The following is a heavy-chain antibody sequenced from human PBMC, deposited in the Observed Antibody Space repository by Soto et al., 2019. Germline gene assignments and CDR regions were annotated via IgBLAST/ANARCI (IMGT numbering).Heavy chain of an antibody. J-gene: IGHJ6*02. Sequence: PSETLSLTCTVSGVSISSGGYYWIWMRQHPGKGLEWIGNIYYSGSTYYNPSLKSRVTISVDTSKNQFSLKLSPVTAADTAVYYCARNLVVVAATQVYYYYGMDVWGQGTTVTVSS. CDR2: IYYSGST. CDR1: GVSISSGGYY. CDR3: ARNLVVVAATQVYYYYGMDV. D-gene: IGHD2-15*01. V-gene: IGHV4-31*03.